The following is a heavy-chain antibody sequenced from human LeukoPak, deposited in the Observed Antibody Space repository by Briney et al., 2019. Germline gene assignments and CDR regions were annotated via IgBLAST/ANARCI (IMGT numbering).Heavy chain of an antibody. CDR1: GYTFTSSY. V-gene: IGHV1-46*01. D-gene: IGHD4-17*01. CDR3: ARLGVYGDYFDY. J-gene: IGHJ4*02. CDR2: INPSGGST. Sequence: ASVKVSCKASGYTFTSSYLHWVRQAPGQGLEWMGIINPSGGSTSYAQKFQGRVTMTRDMSTSTVYMELSSLRSEDTAVYYCARLGVYGDYFDYWGQGTLVTVSS.